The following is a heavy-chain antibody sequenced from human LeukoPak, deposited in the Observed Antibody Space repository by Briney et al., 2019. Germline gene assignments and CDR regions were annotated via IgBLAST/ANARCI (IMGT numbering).Heavy chain of an antibody. J-gene: IGHJ5*02. V-gene: IGHV4-39*01. D-gene: IGHD2-8*02. CDR1: AASISDSDYY. CDR3: ARSYCTGSTCPRRWFDP. CDR2: IHYSGSV. Sequence: SETLSLTCTVSAASISDSDYYWGWIRQAPGKALEWIGNIHYSGSVYYNPSLESRVTLDVDTSQNQVSLRLTSVTAADTAVYFCARSYCTGSTCPRRWFDPWGQGTLVTVSS.